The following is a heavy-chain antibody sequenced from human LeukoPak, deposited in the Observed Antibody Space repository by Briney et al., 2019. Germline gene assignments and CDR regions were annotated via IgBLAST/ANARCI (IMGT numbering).Heavy chain of an antibody. V-gene: IGHV4-31*03. D-gene: IGHD6-13*01. CDR2: IYYSGST. CDR3: ARSITSSWYGHFQH. CDR1: GGSISSGGYY. Sequence: SETLSLTCTFSGGSISSGGYYWSWIRQHPGKGLEWIGYIYYSGSTYYNPSLKSRVTISVDTSKDQFSLKLSSVTAADTAVYYCARSITSSWYGHFQHWGQGTLVTVSS. J-gene: IGHJ1*01.